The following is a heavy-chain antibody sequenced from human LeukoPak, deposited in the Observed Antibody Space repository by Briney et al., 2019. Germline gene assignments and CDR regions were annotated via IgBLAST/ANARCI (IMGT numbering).Heavy chain of an antibody. Sequence: GGSLRLSCEASGFTFSGYAVSWVRQAPGKGLEWVSAITGRGDGTYYADLVKGRFTISRDNSKNTLYLQMNSLRAEDTAAYYCAKGTERYREVSSFDFWGQGTLVTVSS. CDR3: AKGTERYREVSSFDF. D-gene: IGHD6-19*01. V-gene: IGHV3-23*01. CDR1: GFTFSGYA. CDR2: ITGRGDGT. J-gene: IGHJ4*02.